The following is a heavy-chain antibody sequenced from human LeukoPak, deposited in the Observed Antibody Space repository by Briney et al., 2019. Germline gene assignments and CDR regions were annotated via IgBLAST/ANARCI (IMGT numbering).Heavy chain of an antibody. D-gene: IGHD3-10*01. Sequence: GGSLRLSCAASGFTFSSYGISWVRQAPGKGLEWVSAISPSHGSTYYADSVKGRFTISRDNSNNTLYLQMNSLRAEDTAVYSCAKGYYGSGSYGWFDYWGQGTLVTVSS. CDR1: GFTFSSYG. CDR3: AKGYYGSGSYGWFDY. J-gene: IGHJ4*02. CDR2: ISPSHGST. V-gene: IGHV3-23*01.